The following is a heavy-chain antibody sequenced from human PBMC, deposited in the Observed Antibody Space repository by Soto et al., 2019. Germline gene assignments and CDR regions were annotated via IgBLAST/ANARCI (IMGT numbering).Heavy chain of an antibody. CDR3: ARKLPSSYYFDY. D-gene: IGHD2-15*01. CDR1: GGSFSGYY. Sequence: SETLSLTCAVYGGSFSGYYWSWIRQPPGKGLEWIGEINHSGSTNYNPSLKSRVTISVDTSKNQFSLKLSSVTAADTAVYYCARKLPSSYYFDYCGQGTPVTVSS. CDR2: INHSGST. V-gene: IGHV4-34*01. J-gene: IGHJ4*02.